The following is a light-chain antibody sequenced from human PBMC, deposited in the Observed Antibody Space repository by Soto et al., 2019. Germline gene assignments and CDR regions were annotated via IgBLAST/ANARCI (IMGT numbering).Light chain of an antibody. CDR2: EVS. CDR3: SSYTSSSTYV. Sequence: QSFLTQPASVSGSPGRSITIACTGTSSDVGGYNYVSWYQQHPGKAPELMIYEVSNRPSGVSNRFSGSKSGNTASLTISGLQAEDEADYYCSSYTSSSTYVFGTGTKVTVL. J-gene: IGLJ1*01. CDR1: SSDVGGYNY. V-gene: IGLV2-14*01.